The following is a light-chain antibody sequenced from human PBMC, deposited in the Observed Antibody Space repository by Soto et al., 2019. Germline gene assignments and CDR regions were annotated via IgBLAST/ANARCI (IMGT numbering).Light chain of an antibody. J-gene: IGKJ3*01. CDR2: ATS. CDR3: QHTDERPPFA. V-gene: IGKV1-39*01. Sequence: DIQITQSPSSLSASVGDRVTITCRASQSLGRFLNWYQQKPGKAPKLLIFATSNLQTGVPSRFSGGRSGTDFTLTISSLQPEDLATFYCQHTDERPPFAFGPGTKLEIK. CDR1: QSLGRF.